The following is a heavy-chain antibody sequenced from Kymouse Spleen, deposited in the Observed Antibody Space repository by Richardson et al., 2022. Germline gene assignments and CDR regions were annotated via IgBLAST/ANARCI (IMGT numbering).Heavy chain of an antibody. CDR1: GFTFSSYW. J-gene: IGHJ4*02. V-gene: IGHV3-74*01. Sequence: EVQLVESGGGLVQPGGSLRLSCAASGFTFSSYWMHWVRQAPGKGLVWVSRINSDGSSTSYADSVKGRFTISRDNAKNTLYLQMNSLRAEDTAVYYCASLAYCGGDCYSNYFDYWGQGTLVTVSS. D-gene: IGHD2-21*02. CDR3: ASLAYCGGDCYSNYFDY. CDR2: INSDGSST.